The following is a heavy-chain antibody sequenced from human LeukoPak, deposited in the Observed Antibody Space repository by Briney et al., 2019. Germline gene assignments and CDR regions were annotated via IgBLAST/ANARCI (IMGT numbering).Heavy chain of an antibody. CDR3: AKDIRVYYYDSSGDALDI. Sequence: GGSLRLSCAASGFTFSSYSMSWVRQAPGKGLEWVSSISSSSSYIYYADSVKGRFTISRDNAKNSLYLQMNSLRAEDTAVYYCAKDIRVYYYDSSGDALDIWGQGTMVTVSS. D-gene: IGHD3-22*01. V-gene: IGHV3-21*04. CDR1: GFTFSSYS. J-gene: IGHJ3*02. CDR2: ISSSSSYI.